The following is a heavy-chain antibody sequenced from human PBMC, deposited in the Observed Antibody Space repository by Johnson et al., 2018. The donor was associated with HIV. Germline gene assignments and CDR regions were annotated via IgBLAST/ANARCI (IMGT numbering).Heavy chain of an antibody. Sequence: VQLVESGGGLVQPGGSLRLSCAASGFTFSDYYMSWIRQAPGKGLEWVSYISSSGSTIYYADSVKGRFTISRDNAKNSRYLQMNSLRAEDTAVYYSYVELRAGDAFDIWGQGTMVTVSS. J-gene: IGHJ3*02. CDR2: ISSSGSTI. D-gene: IGHD1-7*01. V-gene: IGHV3-11*04. CDR3: YVELRAGDAFDI. CDR1: GFTFSDYY.